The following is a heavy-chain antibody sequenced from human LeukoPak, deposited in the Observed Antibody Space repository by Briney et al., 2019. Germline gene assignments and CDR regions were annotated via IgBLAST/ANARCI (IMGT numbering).Heavy chain of an antibody. V-gene: IGHV4-30-2*01. D-gene: IGHD3-10*01. Sequence: SETLSLTCAVSGGSISSGGYSWSWIRQPPGKGLEWIGYIYHSGSTYYNPSLKSRVTISVDRSKNQFSLKLSSVTAADTAVYYCARVSHYGSGSGWFDPWGQGTLVTVSS. CDR2: IYHSGST. J-gene: IGHJ5*02. CDR3: ARVSHYGSGSGWFDP. CDR1: GGSISSGGYS.